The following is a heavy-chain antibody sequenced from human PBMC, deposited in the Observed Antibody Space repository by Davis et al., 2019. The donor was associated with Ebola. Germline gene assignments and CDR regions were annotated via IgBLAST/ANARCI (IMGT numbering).Heavy chain of an antibody. CDR2: ISNGGRT. V-gene: IGHV4-59*02. CDR1: GGSVGSDY. CDR3: ARERIEIFGVVITHSGFDY. D-gene: IGHD3-3*01. Sequence: GSLRLSCSVSGGSVGSDYWSWIRQSPGKGLEWIAFISNGGRTIYNPSLRGRVTISIDTSKNQFSLKLSSVTAADTAVYYCARERIEIFGVVITHSGFDYWGQGTLVTVSS. J-gene: IGHJ4*02.